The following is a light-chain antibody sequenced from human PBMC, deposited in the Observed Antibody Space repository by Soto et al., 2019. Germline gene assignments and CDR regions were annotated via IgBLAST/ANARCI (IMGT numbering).Light chain of an antibody. Sequence: EIVLTQSPGTLSLSPGDRVTLSCRASQSVSSNYLAWYQQKPGQAPRLLIYATSSRATGIPDRFSGSGSGTDFTLTISRLEPEDFAMYYCHKYGDYNSPRYSFGQGTRLEI. CDR1: QSVSSNY. V-gene: IGKV3-20*01. J-gene: IGKJ2*03. CDR3: HKYGDYNSPRYS. CDR2: ATS.